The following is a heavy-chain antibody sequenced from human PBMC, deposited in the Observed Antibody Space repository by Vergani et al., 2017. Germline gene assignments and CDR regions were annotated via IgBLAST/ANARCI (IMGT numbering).Heavy chain of an antibody. V-gene: IGHV4-39*07. Sequence: QLQLQESGPGLVKPSETLSLTCTVSGGSISSSSYYWGWIRQPPGKGLEWIGSIYYSGSTYYNPSLKRRVTISVDTSKNQFSLKLSSVTAADTAVYYCARDTYGSGSYYNARSYYYYGMDVWGQGTTVTVSS. CDR3: ARDTYGSGSYYNARSYYYYGMDV. CDR2: IYYSGST. CDR1: GGSISSSSYY. D-gene: IGHD3-10*01. J-gene: IGHJ6*02.